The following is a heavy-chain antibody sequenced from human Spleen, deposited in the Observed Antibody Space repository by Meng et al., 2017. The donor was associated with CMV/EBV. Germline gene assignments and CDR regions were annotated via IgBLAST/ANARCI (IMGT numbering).Heavy chain of an antibody. Sequence: GGSLRLSCAASGFTFSSYSMNWVRQAPGKGLEWVSSISSSSSYIYYADSVKGRFTISRDNAKNSLYLQMNSLRAEDTAVYYCARDGTGGYYFDYWVQGTLVTVSS. CDR1: GFTFSSYS. D-gene: IGHD3-10*01. J-gene: IGHJ4*02. CDR2: ISSSSSYI. V-gene: IGHV3-21*01. CDR3: ARDGTGGYYFDY.